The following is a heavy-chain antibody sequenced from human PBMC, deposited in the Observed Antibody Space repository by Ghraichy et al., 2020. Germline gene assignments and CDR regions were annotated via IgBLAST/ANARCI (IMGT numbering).Heavy chain of an antibody. V-gene: IGHV3-74*01. D-gene: IGHD6-19*01. CDR1: GFTFSSYW. CDR3: ARQAVAGQFDY. Sequence: GGSLRLSCAASGFTFSSYWMHWGRQARGKGLVWVSRINSDGSSTTYADSVKGRFTISRDNAKNTLYLKMNSLRAEDTAVYYCARQAVAGQFDYWGQGTLVTVSS. J-gene: IGHJ4*02. CDR2: INSDGSST.